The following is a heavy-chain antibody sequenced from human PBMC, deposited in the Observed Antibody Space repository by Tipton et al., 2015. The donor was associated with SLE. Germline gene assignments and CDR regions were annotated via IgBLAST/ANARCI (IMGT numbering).Heavy chain of an antibody. V-gene: IGHV4-59*11. CDR1: GGSISSHY. D-gene: IGHD3-16*01. CDR3: AREGAEGFDP. Sequence: TLSLTCTVSGGSISSHYWSWIRQPPGKGLEWIGYIYYSGSTNYNHPLKSRVTISVDTSKNQFSLKLSSVTAADTAVYYCAREGAEGFDPWGQGTLVTVSS. CDR2: IYYSGST. J-gene: IGHJ5*02.